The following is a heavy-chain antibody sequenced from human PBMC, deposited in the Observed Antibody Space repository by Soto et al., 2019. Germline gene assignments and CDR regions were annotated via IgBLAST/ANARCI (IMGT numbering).Heavy chain of an antibody. Sequence: VQLVQSAAEVKKPGAAVKLSCKVSGYSFSDYYIHWVQQAPGKGLEWMGLVDPEDGEAMYAEKFKGRVTITADTSTDTAYMELSSLRSEDTAVYYCATGSVDTALARDWFDPWGQGTLVTVSS. CDR3: ATGSVDTALARDWFDP. CDR2: VDPEDGEA. V-gene: IGHV1-69-2*01. CDR1: GYSFSDYY. D-gene: IGHD5-18*01. J-gene: IGHJ5*02.